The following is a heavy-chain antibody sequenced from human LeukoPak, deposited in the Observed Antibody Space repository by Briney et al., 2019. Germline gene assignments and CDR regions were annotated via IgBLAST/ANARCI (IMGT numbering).Heavy chain of an antibody. V-gene: IGHV4-61*01. CDR1: GGSVSSGSYY. D-gene: IGHD3-22*01. CDR3: ARHYYYDSSGYD. Sequence: SETLSLTCTVSGGSVSSGSYYWSWIRQPPGKGLEWIGYIYYSGSTNYNPSLKSRVTISVDTSKNQFSLKLSSVTAADTAVYYCARHYYYDSSGYDWGQGTLVTVSS. J-gene: IGHJ4*02. CDR2: IYYSGST.